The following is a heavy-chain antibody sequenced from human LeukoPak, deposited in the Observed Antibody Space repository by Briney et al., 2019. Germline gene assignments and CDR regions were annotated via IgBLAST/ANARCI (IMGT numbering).Heavy chain of an antibody. CDR2: TYYSVST. V-gene: IGHV4-31*03. CDR1: GGSISSGGDY. Sequence: SETLSLTCTVSGGSISSGGDYWGWIRQHPGKGLDWIGYTYYSVSTYYNPSPKSRVTISVDTSKNQYSLKLSSVTAADTAVYYCASSALAEGDWFDPWGQGTLVTVSS. J-gene: IGHJ5*02. D-gene: IGHD6-19*01. CDR3: ASSALAEGDWFDP.